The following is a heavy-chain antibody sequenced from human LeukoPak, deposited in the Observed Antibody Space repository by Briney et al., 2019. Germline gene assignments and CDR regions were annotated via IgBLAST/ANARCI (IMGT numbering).Heavy chain of an antibody. CDR1: GFTLNRCA. CDR3: AILPGYSSGWYEVNY. Sequence: GGSVSLFCGPSGFTLNRCAMRGVRQAPGKGREGVSGISGSGGRTYYADSVKGRFTISRDNSRNTLYLQMNSPRAEETAVYYCAILPGYSSGWYEVNYWGQGTLVTVSS. V-gene: IGHV3-23*01. CDR2: ISGSGGRT. D-gene: IGHD6-13*01. J-gene: IGHJ4*02.